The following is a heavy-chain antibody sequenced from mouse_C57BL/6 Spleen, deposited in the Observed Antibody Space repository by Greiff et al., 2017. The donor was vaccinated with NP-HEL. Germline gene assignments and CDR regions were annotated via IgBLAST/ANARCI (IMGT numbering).Heavy chain of an antibody. CDR1: GFSLTSYG. D-gene: IGHD1-1*01. V-gene: IGHV2-2*01. CDR2: LWSGGST. J-gene: IGHJ4*01. Sequence: VQVVESGPGLVQPSQSLSITCTVSGFSLTSYGVHWVRQSPGKGLEWLGVLWSGGSTDYNAAFISRLRISTDHSKSQVLFQMTILQADDTDIYYCARITTVYCYAMDYWGQGTSVTVSS. CDR3: ARITTVYCYAMDY.